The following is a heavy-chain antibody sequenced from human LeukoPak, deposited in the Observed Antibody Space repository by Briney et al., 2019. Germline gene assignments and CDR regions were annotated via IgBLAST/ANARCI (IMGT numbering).Heavy chain of an antibody. CDR2: IYYSGST. CDR1: GGSISSYY. D-gene: IGHD2-21*02. CDR3: ATLGAYCGGDCYLDAFDI. V-gene: IGHV4-59*01. J-gene: IGHJ3*02. Sequence: SETLSLTCTVSGGSISSYYWSWIRQPPGKGLEWIGYIYYSGSTNYNPSLKSRVTISVDTSKNQFSLKLSSVTAADTAVYYCATLGAYCGGDCYLDAFDIWGQGTMVTVSS.